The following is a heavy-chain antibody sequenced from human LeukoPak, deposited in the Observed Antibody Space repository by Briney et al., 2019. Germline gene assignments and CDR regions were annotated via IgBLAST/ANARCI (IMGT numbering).Heavy chain of an antibody. CDR2: MYSSGSS. CDR1: DASISSYF. Sequence: PSETLSLTCSVSDASISSYFWSWIRQPAGKGLEWIGRMYSSGSSNYNPSLKSRVNMSVDTSKNQFSLRLSSATAADTAVYYCAREGGSSSLRGIDYWGQGTLVTVSS. CDR3: AREGGSSSLRGIDY. V-gene: IGHV4-4*07. J-gene: IGHJ4*02. D-gene: IGHD6-13*01.